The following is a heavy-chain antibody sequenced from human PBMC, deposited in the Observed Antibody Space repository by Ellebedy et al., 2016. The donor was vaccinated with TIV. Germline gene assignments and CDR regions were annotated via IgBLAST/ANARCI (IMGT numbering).Heavy chain of an antibody. CDR1: GGSFSGYY. CDR3: ARGRQSDDSGAYYLDS. J-gene: IGHJ5*01. V-gene: IGHV4-34*01. Sequence: SETLSLTXAVYGGSFSGYYWTWIRQSPGKGLEWIGEINHSGSINHDPALKSRVTISVDTSKNQFSLKVNSVNAADTGAYYCARGRQSDDSGAYYLDSWGQGTQVIVSS. CDR2: INHSGSI. D-gene: IGHD3-22*01.